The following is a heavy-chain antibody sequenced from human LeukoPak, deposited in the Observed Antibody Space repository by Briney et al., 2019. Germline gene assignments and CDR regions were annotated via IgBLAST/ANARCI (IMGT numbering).Heavy chain of an antibody. CDR1: GSTFSSDW. D-gene: IGHD3-10*01. CDR2: INTDGSGT. Sequence: GGSLRLSCAHSGSTFSSDWTHCGSQGPGKRLVWVSRINTDGSGTSYADSVKGRLTISRDNAKNTLYLQINSLRAEDTAVYYCARDLSAPYGSGRIHYFDYWGKGTLVTVS. V-gene: IGHV3-74*01. CDR3: ARDLSAPYGSGRIHYFDY. J-gene: IGHJ4*02.